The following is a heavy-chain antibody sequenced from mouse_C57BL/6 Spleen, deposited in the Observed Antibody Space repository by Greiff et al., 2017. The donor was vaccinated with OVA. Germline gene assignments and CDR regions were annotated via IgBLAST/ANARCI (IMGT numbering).Heavy chain of an antibody. D-gene: IGHD1-1*01. Sequence: QVQLQQPGTELVKPGASVKLSCKASGYTFTSYWMHWVKQRPGQGLEWIGDIYPGNGSTNYNEKFKSKATLTVDTSSSTAYIQLSSLTSEDSAVYYCARRNYYGSVDYWGQGTTLTVSS. CDR3: ARRNYYGSVDY. V-gene: IGHV1-53*01. CDR2: IYPGNGST. CDR1: GYTFTSYW. J-gene: IGHJ2*01.